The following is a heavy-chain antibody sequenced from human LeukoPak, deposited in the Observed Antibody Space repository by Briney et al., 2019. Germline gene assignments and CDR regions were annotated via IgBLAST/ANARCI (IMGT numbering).Heavy chain of an antibody. V-gene: IGHV3-7*01. D-gene: IGHD5-18*01. CDR1: GFTFSSYE. CDR2: IKQDGSEK. CDR3: ARASSYGYIWEYYFDY. J-gene: IGHJ4*02. Sequence: GGSLRLSCAASGFTFSSYEMNWVRQAPGKGLEWVANIKQDGSEKYYVDSVKGRFTISRDNAKNSLYLQMNSLRAEDTAVYYCARASSYGYIWEYYFDYWGQGTLVTVSS.